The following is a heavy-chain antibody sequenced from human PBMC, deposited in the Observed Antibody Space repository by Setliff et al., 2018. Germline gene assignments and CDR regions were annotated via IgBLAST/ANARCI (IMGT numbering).Heavy chain of an antibody. CDR3: ARGDYYDPKYYFDY. D-gene: IGHD3-22*01. V-gene: IGHV4-38-2*01. CDR1: GYSISSGYY. CDR2: IYHSGST. Sequence: SETLSLTCAVSGYSISSGYYWGWIRQPPGKGLEWIGSIYHSGSTYYNPSLKSRVTISVDTSKNQFSLKLSSVTAADTAVYYCARGDYYDPKYYFDYWGQGTLVIVSS. J-gene: IGHJ4*02.